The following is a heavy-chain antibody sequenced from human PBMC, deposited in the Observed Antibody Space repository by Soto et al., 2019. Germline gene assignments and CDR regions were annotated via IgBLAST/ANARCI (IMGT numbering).Heavy chain of an antibody. Sequence: QVQLVESGGGVVQPGRSLRLSCAASGFTFSSYGMHWVRQAPGKGLEWVAVIWYDGSNKYYADSVKGRFTISRDNSKNTLYLQMNSLRAEATAVYYCARDHVPYGMDVWGHGTTVTVSS. CDR3: ARDHVPYGMDV. J-gene: IGHJ6*02. CDR2: IWYDGSNK. V-gene: IGHV3-33*01. D-gene: IGHD3-10*02. CDR1: GFTFSSYG.